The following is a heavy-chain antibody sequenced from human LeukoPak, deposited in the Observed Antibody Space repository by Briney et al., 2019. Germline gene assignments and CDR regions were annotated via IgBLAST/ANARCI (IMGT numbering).Heavy chain of an antibody. D-gene: IGHD3-22*01. CDR3: ARLLDNDSSGDPDTFDM. Sequence: ASETLSLTCTVSGVSISGHYGSWIRQPPGNRLEWIGFIYYTGRTRYNPSLHSRVTISADTSKNHLSLKLTSVTAADTALYYCARLLDNDSSGDPDTFDMWGQGIKVTISS. V-gene: IGHV4-59*08. CDR2: IYYTGRT. CDR1: GVSISGHY. J-gene: IGHJ3*02.